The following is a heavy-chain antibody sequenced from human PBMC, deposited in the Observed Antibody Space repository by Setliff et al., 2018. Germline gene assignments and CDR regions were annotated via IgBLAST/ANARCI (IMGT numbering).Heavy chain of an antibody. D-gene: IGHD3-22*01. J-gene: IGHJ3*01. CDR1: RFTFSNYW. CDR3: VRDRWKVIVNRGDDAFDL. Sequence: GGSLRLSCAASRFTFSNYWMSWVRQAPGKGLEWVANTRPDGSDKYYSDSVEGRFTISRDNAKNSLDLQMNSLRGEDTAVYYCVRDRWKVIVNRGDDAFDLWGQGAMVTVSS. V-gene: IGHV3-7*01. CDR2: TRPDGSDK.